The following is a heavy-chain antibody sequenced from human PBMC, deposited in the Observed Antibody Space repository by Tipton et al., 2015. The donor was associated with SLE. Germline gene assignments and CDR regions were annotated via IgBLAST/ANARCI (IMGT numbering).Heavy chain of an antibody. CDR1: GYTFTSYY. D-gene: IGHD4-11*01. J-gene: IGHJ5*02. Sequence: QLVQSGPEVKKPGASVKVSCKASGYTFTSYYMHWVRQAPGQGLEWMGIINPSGGSTGYAQKFQGRVTMTRDTSTSTVYMELSSLRSEDTAVYYCARDLPTVTTRYNWFDPWGQGTLVTVSS. CDR3: ARDLPTVTTRYNWFDP. CDR2: INPSGGST. V-gene: IGHV1-46*01.